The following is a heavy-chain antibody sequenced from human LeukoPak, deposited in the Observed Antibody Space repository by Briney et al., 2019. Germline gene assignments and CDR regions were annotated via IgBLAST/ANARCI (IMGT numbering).Heavy chain of an antibody. J-gene: IGHJ5*02. Sequence: PSETLSLTCAVYGGSFSGYYWSWILQPPGKGLEWIGEINHSGSTNYNPSLKSRVTISVDTSKNQFSLKLSSVTAADTAVYYCARGPAGRGYDLPRYNWFDPWGQGTLVTVSS. D-gene: IGHD5-12*01. CDR3: ARGPAGRGYDLPRYNWFDP. CDR1: GGSFSGYY. V-gene: IGHV4-34*01. CDR2: INHSGST.